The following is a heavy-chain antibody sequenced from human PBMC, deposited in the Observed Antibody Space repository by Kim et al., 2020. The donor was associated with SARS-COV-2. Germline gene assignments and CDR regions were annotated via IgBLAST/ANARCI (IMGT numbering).Heavy chain of an antibody. CDR3: ARDLAYYDSSGQEN. CDR2: ISSSSTI. J-gene: IGHJ4*02. CDR1: GFTFSSYS. V-gene: IGHV3-48*02. D-gene: IGHD3-22*01. Sequence: GGSLRLSCAASGFTFSSYSMNWVRQAPGKGLEWVSYISSSSTIYYADSVKGRFTISRDNAKNSLYLQMNSLRDEDTAVYYCARDLAYYDSSGQENWGQGTLVTVSS.